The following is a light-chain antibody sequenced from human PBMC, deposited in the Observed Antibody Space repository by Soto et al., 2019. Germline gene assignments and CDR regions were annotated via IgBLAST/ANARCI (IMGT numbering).Light chain of an antibody. Sequence: QSALTQPASVSGSPGQSITISCTGTSSDVGGYNHVSWYQQHPGKAPKLMIYEVSNRPSGVSNRFSGSKSGNTASLTISGLQAEDEADYYCSSYTSSSTPLVFGGGTKVTVL. CDR2: EVS. CDR1: SSDVGGYNH. J-gene: IGLJ3*02. V-gene: IGLV2-14*01. CDR3: SSYTSSSTPLV.